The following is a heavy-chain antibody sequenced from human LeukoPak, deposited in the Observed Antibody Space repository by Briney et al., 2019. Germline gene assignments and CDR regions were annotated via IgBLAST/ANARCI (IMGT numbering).Heavy chain of an antibody. V-gene: IGHV3-53*01. CDR1: GFTVSSNY. CDR2: IYSGGST. D-gene: IGHD3-10*01. Sequence: GGSLRLSCAASGFTVSSNYMSWVRQAPGKGLEWVSVIYSGGSTYYADSVKGRFTISRDNSKNTLYLQMNSLRAEDTAVYYCARVTRGVRGGSPYYYGMDVWGKGTTVTVSS. CDR3: ARVTRGVRGGSPYYYGMDV. J-gene: IGHJ6*04.